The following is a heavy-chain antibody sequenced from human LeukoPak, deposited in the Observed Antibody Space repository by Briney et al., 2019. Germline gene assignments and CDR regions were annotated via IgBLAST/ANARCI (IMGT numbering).Heavy chain of an antibody. J-gene: IGHJ5*02. V-gene: IGHV1-69*06. D-gene: IGHD1-14*01. CDR2: IIPMFGTA. Sequence: SVKVSCKASGGTFSSYAITWVRQAPGQGLEWMGGIIPMFGTANYAQKFQGRVTISADTSTSTAYMEVSSLRSEDTAVYYCARDRYMPELYRGWFDPWGQGTLVTVSS. CDR1: GGTFSSYA. CDR3: ARDRYMPELYRGWFDP.